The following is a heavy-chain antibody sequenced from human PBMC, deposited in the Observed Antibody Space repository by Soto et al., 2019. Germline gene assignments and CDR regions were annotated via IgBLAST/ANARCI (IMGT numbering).Heavy chain of an antibody. CDR3: ARDFLVGDYHNWFDP. V-gene: IGHV3-48*02. CDR1: GFTFSSYS. CDR2: ISSSSSTI. D-gene: IGHD4-17*01. J-gene: IGHJ5*02. Sequence: PGGSLRLSCAASGFTFSSYSMNWVRQAPGKGPEWVSYISSSSSTIYYADSVKGRFTISRDNAKNSLYLQMNSLRDEDTAVFYCARDFLVGDYHNWFDPWGQGTLVTVSS.